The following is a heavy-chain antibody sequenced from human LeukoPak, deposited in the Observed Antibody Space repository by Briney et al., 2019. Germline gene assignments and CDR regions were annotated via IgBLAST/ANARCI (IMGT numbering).Heavy chain of an antibody. J-gene: IGHJ5*02. D-gene: IGHD5-12*01. Sequence: PGGSLRLSCEASGFTFTTYSMTWVRQAPGKGLEWVAFTRFDGSDTYYAGSVKGRFTISRDNSKNTLYLQMIILRAEDTAVYYCAKQTEGGSRWFDPWGQGTLATVSS. CDR3: AKQTEGGSRWFDP. CDR1: GFTFTTYS. CDR2: TRFDGSDT. V-gene: IGHV3-30*02.